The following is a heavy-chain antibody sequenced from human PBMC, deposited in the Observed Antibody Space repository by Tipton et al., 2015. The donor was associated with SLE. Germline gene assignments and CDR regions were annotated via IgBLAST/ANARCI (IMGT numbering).Heavy chain of an antibody. D-gene: IGHD3-16*01. CDR2: ISSSGSTI. J-gene: IGHJ3*02. V-gene: IGHV3-11*01. CDR1: GFTFSDYY. CDR3: ARDQGATAFDI. Sequence: SLRFSCAASGFTFSDYYMSWIRQAPGKGLEWVSYISSSGSTIYYADSVKGRFTISRDNAKNALYLQMNSLRAEDTAVYYCARDQGATAFDIWGQGTMVTVSS.